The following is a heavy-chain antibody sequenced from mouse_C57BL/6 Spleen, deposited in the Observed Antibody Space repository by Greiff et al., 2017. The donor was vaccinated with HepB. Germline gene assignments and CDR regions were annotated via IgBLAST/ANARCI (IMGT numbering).Heavy chain of an antibody. Sequence: QVQLQQSGAELARPGASVKLSCKASGYTFTSYGISWVKQRTGQGLEWIGEIYPRSGNTYYNEKFKGKATLTADKSSSTAYMELRSLTSEDSAVYFCARSESNYGYFDYWGQGTTLTVSS. D-gene: IGHD2-5*01. V-gene: IGHV1-81*01. CDR1: GYTFTSYG. CDR3: ARSESNYGYFDY. CDR2: IYPRSGNT. J-gene: IGHJ2*01.